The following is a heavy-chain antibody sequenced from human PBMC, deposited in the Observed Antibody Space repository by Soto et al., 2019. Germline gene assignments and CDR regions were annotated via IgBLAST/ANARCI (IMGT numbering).Heavy chain of an antibody. CDR1: GFTFSSYA. CDR2: ISGSGGST. CDR3: AKVREFGGVIVGMYYFDY. V-gene: IGHV3-23*01. Sequence: EVQLLESGGGLVQPGGSLRLSCAASGFTFSSYAMSWVRQAPGKGLEWVSAISGSGGSTYYADSVKGRFTISRDNSKNTLYLQMNSLRAEDTAVYYCAKVREFGGVIVGMYYFDYWGQGTLVTVSS. J-gene: IGHJ4*02. D-gene: IGHD3-16*02.